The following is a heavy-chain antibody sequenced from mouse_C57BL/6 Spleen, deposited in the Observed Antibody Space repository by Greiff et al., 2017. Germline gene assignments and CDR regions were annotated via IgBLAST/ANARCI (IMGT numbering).Heavy chain of an antibody. J-gene: IGHJ2*01. D-gene: IGHD2-3*01. V-gene: IGHV5-17*01. CDR2: ISSGRSTI. CDR1: GFTFSDYG. Sequence: EVQVVESGGGLVKPGGSLKLSCAASGFTFSDYGMHWVRQAPEKGLEWVAYISSGRSTIYYADTVKGRFTISRYNAKNTLFLQMTSLRSEDTAMYYCASAYDGYYFDYWGQGTTRTVSS. CDR3: ASAYDGYYFDY.